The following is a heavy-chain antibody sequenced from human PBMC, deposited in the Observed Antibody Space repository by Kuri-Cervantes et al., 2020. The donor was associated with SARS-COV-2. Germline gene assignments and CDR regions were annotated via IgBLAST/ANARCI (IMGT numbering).Heavy chain of an antibody. CDR3: ARALVGSRAVSNAFDI. CDR2: IYYSGST. D-gene: IGHD3-10*01. Sequence: GSLRLSCTVSGGSVSSGSYYWSWIRQPPGKGLEWIGYIYYSGSTNYNPSLKSRATISVDTSKNQFSLKLSSVTAADTAVYYCARALVGSRAVSNAFDIWGQGTMVTVSS. V-gene: IGHV4-61*01. CDR1: GGSVSSGSYY. J-gene: IGHJ3*02.